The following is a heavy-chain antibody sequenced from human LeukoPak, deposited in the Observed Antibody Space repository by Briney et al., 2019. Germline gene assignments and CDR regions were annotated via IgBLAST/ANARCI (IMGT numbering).Heavy chain of an antibody. V-gene: IGHV3-30*02. D-gene: IGHD4-17*01. CDR3: ANIHLGVTTPDY. Sequence: GGSLRLSCAASGFTLCRYSMHWVRDAPGKGGEWGAFIRYDGSNKYYADSVKGRFTISRDNSKNTLYLHKKSVRDEDTGVYYCANIHLGVTTPDYWGQETLVAVSS. CDR2: IRYDGSNK. CDR1: GFTLCRYS. J-gene: IGHJ4*02.